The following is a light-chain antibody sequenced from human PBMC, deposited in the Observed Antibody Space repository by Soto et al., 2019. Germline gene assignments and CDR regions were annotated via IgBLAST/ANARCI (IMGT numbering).Light chain of an antibody. V-gene: IGLV2-11*01. J-gene: IGLJ1*01. CDR1: SSDVGGYNY. CDR3: CSYAGRYTPYV. Sequence: QSALTQPRSVSGSPGQSVTISCTGTSSDVGGYNYVSWYQQHPGKAPKLMIYDVSERPSRVPDRFSGSKSGNTASLTISGLRTEDEADYFCCSYAGRYTPYVFGTGTKLTVL. CDR2: DVS.